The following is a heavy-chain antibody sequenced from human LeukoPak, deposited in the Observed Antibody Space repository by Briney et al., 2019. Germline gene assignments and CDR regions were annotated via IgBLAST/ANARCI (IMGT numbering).Heavy chain of an antibody. D-gene: IGHD3-9*01. CDR1: GFTFSDHY. CDR2: TRNKANSYTT. J-gene: IGHJ4*02. Sequence: GGSLRLSCAASGFTFSDHYMDWVRQAPGKGLEWVGRTRNKANSYTTEYAASVKGRFTISRDDSKNSLYLQMNSLKTEDTAVYYCARGATGYHTSFDYWGQGTLVTVSS. V-gene: IGHV3-72*01. CDR3: ARGATGYHTSFDY.